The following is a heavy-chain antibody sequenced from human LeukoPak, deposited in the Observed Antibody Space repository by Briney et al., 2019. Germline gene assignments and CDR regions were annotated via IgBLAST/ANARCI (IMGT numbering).Heavy chain of an antibody. CDR1: GFTFSSYA. V-gene: IGHV3-23*01. J-gene: IGHJ6*02. CDR2: ISGSGGST. D-gene: IGHD4-17*01. CDR3: AKDLTMTTVTPLGMDV. Sequence: TGGSLRLSFAASGFTFSSYAMSWVRQAPGKGLEWVSAISGSGGSTYYADSVKGRFTISRDNSKNTLYLQMNSLRAEDTAVYYCAKDLTMTTVTPLGMDVWGQGTMVTVSS.